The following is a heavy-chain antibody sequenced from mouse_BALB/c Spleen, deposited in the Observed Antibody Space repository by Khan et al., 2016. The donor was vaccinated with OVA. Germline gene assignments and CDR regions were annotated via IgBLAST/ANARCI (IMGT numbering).Heavy chain of an antibody. CDR2: INPHIGET. D-gene: IGHD1-1*01. Sequence: EVELVESGPELVRPGASVKISCKASGYSFTGYFMNWVMQRHGKSLEWIGRINPHIGETFYNQRFKDKATLTVDESSSTAHMELRSLASEDTAVYYCTRIYRSDFDYWGQGTTLTVSS. J-gene: IGHJ2*01. CDR3: TRIYRSDFDY. V-gene: IGHV1-20*02. CDR1: GYSFTGYF.